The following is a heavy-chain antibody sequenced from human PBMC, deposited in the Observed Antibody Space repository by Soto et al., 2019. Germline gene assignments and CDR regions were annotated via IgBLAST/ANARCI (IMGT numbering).Heavy chain of an antibody. CDR2: ISYVSSNK. Sequence: VQLLESGGGLIQPGGSLRLPCAASGFTFSYGIHWLRQAPGKGLEWVAYISYVSSNKFYGDCVKGRFTISRDNSKNTQFLQMNSLRAEDTAVYYCAKLVIGYCSGNTCDDYWGQGTLVAVSS. D-gene: IGHD2-15*01. CDR3: AKLVIGYCSGNTCDDY. J-gene: IGHJ4*02. CDR1: GFTFSYG. V-gene: IGHV3-30*18.